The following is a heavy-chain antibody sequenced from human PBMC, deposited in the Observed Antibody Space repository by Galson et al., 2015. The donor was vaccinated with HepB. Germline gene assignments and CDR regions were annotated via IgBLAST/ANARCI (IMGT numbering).Heavy chain of an antibody. D-gene: IGHD4-17*01. CDR2: IYPGDSDT. J-gene: IGHJ4*02. Sequence: SGAEVKKPGESLKISCKGSGYSFTSYWIGWVRQMPGKGLEWMGIIYPGDSDTRYSPSFQGQVTISADKSISTAYLQWSSLKASDTAMYYCARSHSDYGDYAEQYYFDYWGQGTLVTVSS. V-gene: IGHV5-51*03. CDR1: GYSFTSYW. CDR3: ARSHSDYGDYAEQYYFDY.